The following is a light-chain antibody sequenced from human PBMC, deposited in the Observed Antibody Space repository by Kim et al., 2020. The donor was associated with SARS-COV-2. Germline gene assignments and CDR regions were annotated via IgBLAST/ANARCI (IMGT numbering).Light chain of an antibody. CDR3: PQYGSTPSGT. CDR1: QSVSSSY. J-gene: IGKJ5*01. CDR2: GAS. Sequence: EIVLTQSPGTLSLSPGERATLSCRASQSVSSSYLAWYQQKPGQAPRLLIYGASSRATGIPGRFSGSGSGTDFTLTISRLAPEDFAVYYCPQYGSTPSGTFGQGTRLGIK. V-gene: IGKV3-20*01.